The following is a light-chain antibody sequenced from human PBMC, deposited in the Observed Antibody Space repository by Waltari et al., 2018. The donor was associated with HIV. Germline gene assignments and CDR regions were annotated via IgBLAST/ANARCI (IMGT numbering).Light chain of an antibody. CDR1: SANRGRNT. CDR3: AVWDDSLNGYV. V-gene: IGLV1-44*01. CDR2: TTN. J-gene: IGLJ1*01. Sequence: QSGLTQPTSESGTPGQRGTLSCGGLSANRGRNTVTWYQQFPGAAPKLLIYTTNQRPSGVPDRFSGSKSGTSASLAISGLQSEDEAYYYCAVWDDSLNGYVFGPGTKVTVL.